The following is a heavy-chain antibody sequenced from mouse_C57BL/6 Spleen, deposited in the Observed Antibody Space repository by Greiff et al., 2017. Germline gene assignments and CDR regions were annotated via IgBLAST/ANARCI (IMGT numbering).Heavy chain of an antibody. J-gene: IGHJ4*01. CDR1: GFTFSSYA. CDR2: ISDGGSYT. V-gene: IGHV5-4*01. Sequence: EVKVVESGGGLVKPGGSLKLCCAASGFTFSSYAMSWVRQTPEKRLEWVATISDGGSYTYYPDNVKGRFTISRDNAKNNLYLQMSHLESEDTAMYYCARDRLLLYYAMDYWGQGTSVTVSS. CDR3: ARDRLLLYYAMDY. D-gene: IGHD2-3*01.